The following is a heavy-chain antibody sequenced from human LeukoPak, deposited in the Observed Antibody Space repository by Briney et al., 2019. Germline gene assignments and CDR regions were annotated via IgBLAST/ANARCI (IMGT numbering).Heavy chain of an antibody. CDR1: GFTFSSYW. Sequence: PGGSLRLSCAASGFTFSSYWMSWVRQAPGKGLEWVSAISGSGGSAYYADSVKGRFTISRDNSKNTLYLQMNSLRAEDTAVYYCAGSGYYYGYFDYWGQGTLVTVSS. V-gene: IGHV3-23*01. CDR3: AGSGYYYGYFDY. J-gene: IGHJ4*02. CDR2: ISGSGGSA. D-gene: IGHD3-22*01.